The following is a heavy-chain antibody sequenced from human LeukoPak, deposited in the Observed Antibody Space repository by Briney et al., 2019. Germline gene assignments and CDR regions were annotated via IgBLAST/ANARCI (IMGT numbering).Heavy chain of an antibody. CDR1: GFTFSSYA. D-gene: IGHD3-10*01. CDR2: ISGSGGST. V-gene: IGHV3-23*01. Sequence: TGGSLRLSCAASGFTFSSYAMSWVRQAPGKGLEWVSAISGSGGSTYYADSVKGRFTISRDNSKNTLYLQMNSLRAEDTAVYYCAKDRYGSGSYYGPYNWFDPWGQGTLVTVSS. CDR3: AKDRYGSGSYYGPYNWFDP. J-gene: IGHJ5*02.